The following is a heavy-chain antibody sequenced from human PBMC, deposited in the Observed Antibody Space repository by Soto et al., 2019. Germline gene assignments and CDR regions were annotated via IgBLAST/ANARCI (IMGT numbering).Heavy chain of an antibody. D-gene: IGHD3-9*01. Sequence: PGESLKISCKGSGYIFTRYWVGWVRQMPGKGLEWMGFIYPGDSDTRYSPSFQGQVTISADKSISTAYLQWSSLKASDNAMYYCVRQQGTGDYFDYWGQGTLVTVSS. V-gene: IGHV5-51*01. J-gene: IGHJ4*02. CDR3: VRQQGTGDYFDY. CDR1: GYIFTRYW. CDR2: IYPGDSDT.